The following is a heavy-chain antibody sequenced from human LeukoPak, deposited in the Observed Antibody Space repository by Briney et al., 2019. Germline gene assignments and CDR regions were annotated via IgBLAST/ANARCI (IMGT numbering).Heavy chain of an antibody. CDR1: GYTXTGYY. J-gene: IGHJ4*02. CDR3: ARGPLLWFGELLGDY. V-gene: IGHV1-2*02. D-gene: IGHD3-10*01. CDR2: INPNSGGT. Sequence: ASVKVSCKASGYTXTGYYMHWVRQAPGQGLEWMGWINPNSGGTNYAQKFQGRVTMTRDTSISTAYMELSRLRSDDTAVYYCARGPLLWFGELLGDYWGQGTLVTVSS.